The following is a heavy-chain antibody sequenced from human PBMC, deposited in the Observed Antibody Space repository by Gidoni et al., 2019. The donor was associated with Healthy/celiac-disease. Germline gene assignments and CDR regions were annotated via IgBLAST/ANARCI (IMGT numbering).Heavy chain of an antibody. CDR1: GFSLRHARMG. J-gene: IGHJ3*02. CDR2: IFSNDEK. Sequence: QLPLKESGPVLVNPTETLTMTCTVSGFSLRHARMGVSWSRQPPGKALEWLAHIFSNDEKSYSTSLKSRLTISKDTSKSQVVLTMTNMDPVDTATYYCARSPYYDPALDIWGQGTMGTVS. V-gene: IGHV2-26*01. CDR3: ARSPYYDPALDI. D-gene: IGHD3-22*01.